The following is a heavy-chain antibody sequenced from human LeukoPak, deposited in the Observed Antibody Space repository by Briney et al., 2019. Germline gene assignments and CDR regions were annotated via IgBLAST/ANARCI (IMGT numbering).Heavy chain of an antibody. CDR2: IYYSGST. CDR1: GGSISSYY. Sequence: SETLSLTCTVSGGSISSYYWSWIRQPPGGGLEWIGYIYYSGSTNYNPSLKSRVTISVDTSKNQFSLKLSSVTAADTAVYYCARGVRDYSNYGWFDPWGQGTLVTVSS. CDR3: ARGVRDYSNYGWFDP. J-gene: IGHJ5*02. V-gene: IGHV4-59*01. D-gene: IGHD4-11*01.